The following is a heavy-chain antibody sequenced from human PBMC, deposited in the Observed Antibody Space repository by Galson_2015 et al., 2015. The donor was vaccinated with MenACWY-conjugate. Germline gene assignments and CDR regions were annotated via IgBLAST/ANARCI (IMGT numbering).Heavy chain of an antibody. J-gene: IGHJ4*02. CDR3: VRDRGDTVAVIPADYFDY. V-gene: IGHV3-74*01. D-gene: IGHD2-15*01. CDR2: ISRDGTST. Sequence: GKGLVWVSRISRDGTSTTYADSVKGRFTISRDNAKNTLYLQMSSLRVEDTAMYYCVRDRGDTVAVIPADYFDYWGQGTLVTVS.